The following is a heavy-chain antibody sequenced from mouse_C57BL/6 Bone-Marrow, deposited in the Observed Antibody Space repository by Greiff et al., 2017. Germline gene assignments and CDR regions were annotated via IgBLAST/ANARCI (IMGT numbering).Heavy chain of an antibody. J-gene: IGHJ4*01. V-gene: IGHV1-72*01. CDR1: GYTFTSYW. CDR3: ARRGCYYAMDY. Sequence: VQLQQPGAELVKPGASVKLSCKASGYTFTSYWMHWVKQRPGRGLEWIGRIDPNSGGTKYNEKFKSKATLTVDKPSSTAYMHLSSLTSEDSAVYYCARRGCYYAMDYWGQGTSVTVSS. CDR2: IDPNSGGT.